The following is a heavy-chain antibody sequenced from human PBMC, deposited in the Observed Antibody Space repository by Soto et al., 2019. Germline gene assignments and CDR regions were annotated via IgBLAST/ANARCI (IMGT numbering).Heavy chain of an antibody. V-gene: IGHV1-8*01. CDR1: GYTFTSYD. CDR3: AYNLAVADSGPLVDAFDI. Sequence: ASVKVSCKASGYTFTSYDINWVRQATGQGLERMGWMNPNSGNTGYAQKFQGRFTMTRNTSISTAYMELSSLRSEDTAVYYCAYNLAVADSGPLVDAFDIWGQGTMVTVSS. CDR2: MNPNSGNT. J-gene: IGHJ3*02. D-gene: IGHD6-19*01.